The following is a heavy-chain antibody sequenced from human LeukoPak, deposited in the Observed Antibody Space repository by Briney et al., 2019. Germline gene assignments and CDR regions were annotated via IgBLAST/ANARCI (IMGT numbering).Heavy chain of an antibody. Sequence: SETLSLTCTVSGVSIRSYYWNWVRQSPGRGLEWIGYMHHSGSSHYNPFLKSRVTISVDTSKNHFSLKLNSVTAADTAVYYCAGGYGSSWSFDHWGQGTQVTVSS. CDR2: MHHSGSS. J-gene: IGHJ4*02. CDR1: GVSIRSYY. V-gene: IGHV4-59*01. CDR3: AGGYGSSWSFDH. D-gene: IGHD2-2*01.